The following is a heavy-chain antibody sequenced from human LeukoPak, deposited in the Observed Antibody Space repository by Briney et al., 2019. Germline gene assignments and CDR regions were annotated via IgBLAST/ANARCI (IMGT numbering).Heavy chain of an antibody. CDR3: AELGITMIGGV. V-gene: IGHV3-21*01. J-gene: IGHJ6*04. D-gene: IGHD3-10*02. CDR1: GFPFSSYW. CDR2: ISSSSSYI. Sequence: GGPLRLSCAAFGFPFSSYWMSWVRKAPGKGLEWVSSISSSSSYIYYADSVKGRFTISRDNAKTSLYLQMNSLRAEDTAVYYCAELGITMIGGVWGKGTTVTISS.